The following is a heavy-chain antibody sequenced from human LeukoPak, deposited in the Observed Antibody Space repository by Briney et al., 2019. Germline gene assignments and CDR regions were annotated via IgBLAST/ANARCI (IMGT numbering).Heavy chain of an antibody. CDR2: IKQDGSDK. J-gene: IGHJ4*02. D-gene: IGHD3-10*01. Sequence: GGSLRLSCAASGFSFSTYWMTWVRQAPGKGLEWVANIKQDGSDKYFVDSAKGRFTISRDNAKNSLYLQMNSLRAEDTAVYYCARDQKGVFDYWGQGTLVTVSS. CDR1: GFSFSTYW. CDR3: ARDQKGVFDY. V-gene: IGHV3-7*01.